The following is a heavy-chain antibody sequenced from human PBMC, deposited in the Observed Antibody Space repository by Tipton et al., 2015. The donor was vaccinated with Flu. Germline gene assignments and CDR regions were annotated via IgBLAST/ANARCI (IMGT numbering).Heavy chain of an antibody. Sequence: TLSLTCSVSGGSVNYAGYAWSWVRQPPGKTLEWIGYMYHSGTTYYNPSLASRVSISVDRSKNQFSLKLTSVTAADTAVYYCVRGDSSGSNSRYYYGMDVWGQGTTVTVSS. J-gene: IGHJ6*02. CDR1: GGSVNYAGYA. CDR2: MYHSGTT. CDR3: VRGDSSGSNSRYYYGMDV. V-gene: IGHV4-30-2*01. D-gene: IGHD3-22*01.